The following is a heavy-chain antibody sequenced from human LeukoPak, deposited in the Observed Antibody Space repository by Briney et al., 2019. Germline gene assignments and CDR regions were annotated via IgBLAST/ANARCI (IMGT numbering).Heavy chain of an antibody. J-gene: IGHJ4*02. CDR1: GFTFSSYW. V-gene: IGHV3-7*01. CDR2: IKQDGSGK. Sequence: GGSLRLSCAASGFTFSSYWMSWVRQAPGKGLEWVANIKQDGSGKYYVDSVKGRFTISRDNAKNSLYLQMNSLRAEDTAVYYCARDGLSYDSSGYYSTGLDYWGQGTLVTVSS. CDR3: ARDGLSYDSSGYYSTGLDY. D-gene: IGHD3-22*01.